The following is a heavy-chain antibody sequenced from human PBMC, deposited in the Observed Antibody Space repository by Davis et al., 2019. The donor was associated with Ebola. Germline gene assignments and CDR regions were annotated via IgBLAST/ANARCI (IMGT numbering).Heavy chain of an antibody. Sequence: MPSETLSLTCTVPGGSISSYYWSWIRQPPGKGLEWIGYIYYSGSTNYNPSLKSRVTISVDTSKNQFSLKLSSVTAADTAVYYCARAVYDSSGYRLDYWGQGTLVTVSS. D-gene: IGHD3-22*01. J-gene: IGHJ4*02. CDR2: IYYSGST. CDR3: ARAVYDSSGYRLDY. V-gene: IGHV4-59*08. CDR1: GGSISSYY.